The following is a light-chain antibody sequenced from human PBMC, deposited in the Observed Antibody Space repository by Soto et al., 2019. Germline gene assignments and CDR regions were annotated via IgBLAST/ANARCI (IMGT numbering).Light chain of an antibody. CDR2: EVS. CDR3: SSYGGANNLI. Sequence: QSVLTQPPSASGSPGQSVTISCTGTSGDVGGYNYVSWYQQHPGKAPKLMIWEVSKRPPGVPDRFSGSKSGNTASLTVSGLQAEDDADYYCSSYGGANNLIFGGGTQLTVL. V-gene: IGLV2-8*01. J-gene: IGLJ2*01. CDR1: SGDVGGYNY.